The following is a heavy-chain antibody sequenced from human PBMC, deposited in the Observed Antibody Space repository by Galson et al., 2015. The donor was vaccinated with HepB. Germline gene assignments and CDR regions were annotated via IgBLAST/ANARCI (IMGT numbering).Heavy chain of an antibody. V-gene: IGHV1-58*01. CDR3: AAEDRVSYGMDV. J-gene: IGHJ6*02. Sequence: SVKVSCKASGFTFTSSAVQWVRQARGQRLEWIGWIVVGSGDTNYAQKFQERVTITRDMSTSTAYMELSSLRSEDTAVYYCAAEDRVSYGMDVWGQGTPVTVSS. CDR1: GFTFTSSA. D-gene: IGHD3-10*01. CDR2: IVVGSGDT.